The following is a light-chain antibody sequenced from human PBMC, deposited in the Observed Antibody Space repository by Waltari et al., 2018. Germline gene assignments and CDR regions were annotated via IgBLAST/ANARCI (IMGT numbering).Light chain of an antibody. CDR2: LGS. V-gene: IGKV2-28*01. CDR1: QSLLHSNGYYY. CDR3: MQPLQTPWT. J-gene: IGKJ1*01. Sequence: DIVLTQSPLSLPVTPGEPASISCSPSQSLLHSNGYYYLDWYLQKPGQSPQVLIYLGSNRASGVPDRFSGSGSGTDFTLKISRVEADDVGVYYCMQPLQTPWTFGQGTKVEIK.